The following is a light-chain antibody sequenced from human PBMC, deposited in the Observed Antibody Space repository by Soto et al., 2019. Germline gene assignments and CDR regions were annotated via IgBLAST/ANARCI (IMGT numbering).Light chain of an antibody. CDR3: QQYNNWPWT. CDR2: AAS. Sequence: DIQLTQSPSFLSASVGDRVTITCRASQDISDYLAWYQQRPGKAPKLLIYAASTLQSGVPSRFSGSRSGTDFTLTISSLQSEDFAVYYCQQYNNWPWTFGQGTRVDIK. J-gene: IGKJ1*01. V-gene: IGKV1-9*01. CDR1: QDISDY.